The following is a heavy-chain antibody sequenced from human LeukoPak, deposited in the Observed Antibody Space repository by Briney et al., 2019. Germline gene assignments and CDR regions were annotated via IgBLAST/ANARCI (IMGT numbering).Heavy chain of an antibody. V-gene: IGHV4-30-4*01. D-gene: IGHD2-2*01. CDR1: GGSISSGDHY. CDR3: ARGFGYDFADY. CDR2: ITLYSDTT. J-gene: IGHJ4*02. Sequence: PSQTLSLTCSVSGGSISSGDHYWTWIRQPPGGGLEWMGFITLYSDTTSYNPSLKSRLMISIDTSKNQFSLTLTSVTAADTAVYFCARGFGYDFADYWGQGIPVTVSS.